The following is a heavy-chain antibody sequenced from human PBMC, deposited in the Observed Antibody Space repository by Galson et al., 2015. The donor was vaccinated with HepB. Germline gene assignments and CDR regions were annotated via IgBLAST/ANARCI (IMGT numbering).Heavy chain of an antibody. D-gene: IGHD6-6*01. V-gene: IGHV3-11*06. J-gene: IGHJ6*02. CDR2: ISSSSSYT. CDR1: GFTFSDYY. Sequence: SLRLSCAASGFTFSDYYMNWIRQAPGKGLEWVSYISSSSSYTNYADSVKGRFTISRDNAKNSLYLQMNSLRAEDTAVYYCARDYLPYSSSSDGMDVWGQGTTVTVSS. CDR3: ARDYLPYSSSSDGMDV.